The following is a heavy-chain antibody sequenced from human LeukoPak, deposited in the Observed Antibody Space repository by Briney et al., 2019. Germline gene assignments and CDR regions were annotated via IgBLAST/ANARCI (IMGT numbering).Heavy chain of an antibody. J-gene: IGHJ4*02. Sequence: GASVKVSCKASGYTFTGYYMHWVRQAPGQGLEWMGRINPNSGGTNYAQKFQGRVTMTRDMSISTAYMELSRLRSDDTAVYYCARGLEKVGAIADFDYWGQGTLVTVSS. D-gene: IGHD1-26*01. CDR3: ARGLEKVGAIADFDY. CDR2: INPNSGGT. V-gene: IGHV1-2*06. CDR1: GYTFTGYY.